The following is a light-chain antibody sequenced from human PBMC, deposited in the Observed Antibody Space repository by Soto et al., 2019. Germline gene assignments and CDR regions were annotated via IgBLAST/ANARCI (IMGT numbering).Light chain of an antibody. CDR1: SSNIGAGYD. Sequence: QPVLTQPPSVSGAPGQRVTISFTGSSSNIGAGYDVHWYQQLPRTAPKLLIYSNSNRPSGVPDRFSGSKSGTSASLAITGLQAEDEADYYGQSYDSSLSGSRVFGGGTKLTVL. CDR3: QSYDSSLSGSRV. V-gene: IGLV1-40*01. J-gene: IGLJ2*01. CDR2: SNS.